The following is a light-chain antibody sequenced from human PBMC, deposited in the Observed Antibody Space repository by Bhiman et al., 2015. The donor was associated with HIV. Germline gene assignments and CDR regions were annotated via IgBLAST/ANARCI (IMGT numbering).Light chain of an antibody. V-gene: IGLV2-14*03. CDR1: SSDVGAYNS. CDR2: DVN. CDR3: SSYTTSISVV. J-gene: IGLJ2*01. Sequence: QSALTQPASVSGSPGQSITISCTGTSSDVGAYNSVSWYQQYPGKAPELMIYDVNNRPSGVSNRFSGSKSGNTASLTISGLQAEDEATYYCSSYTTSISVVFGGGTKLTVL.